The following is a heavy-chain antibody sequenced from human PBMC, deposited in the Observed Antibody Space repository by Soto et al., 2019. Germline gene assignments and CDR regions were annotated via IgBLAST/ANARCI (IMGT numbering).Heavy chain of an antibody. D-gene: IGHD6-25*01. Sequence: GGSLRLSCAASGFTFTDYCMHWVRQAPGKGLEWVADIWYDGSKKLYADSVKGRFTISRDDSKNTLYLQMSSLRAEDTAVYYCESDRSPLTYNNGWFDFWGQGSMVTVSS. V-gene: IGHV3-33*01. CDR2: IWYDGSKK. CDR1: GFTFTDYC. CDR3: ESDRSPLTYNNGWFDF. J-gene: IGHJ4*02.